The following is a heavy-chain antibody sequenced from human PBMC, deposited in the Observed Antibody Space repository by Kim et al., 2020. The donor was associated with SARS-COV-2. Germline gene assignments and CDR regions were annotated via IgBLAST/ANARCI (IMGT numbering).Heavy chain of an antibody. CDR3: ARGPGF. CDR2: AGNGNT. J-gene: IGHJ4*02. V-gene: IGHV1-3*01. Sequence: AGNGNTKYSQKFQGRVTITRDTSTNTAYMEVSSLGSEDTAVYYCARGPGFWGQGTLVTVSS.